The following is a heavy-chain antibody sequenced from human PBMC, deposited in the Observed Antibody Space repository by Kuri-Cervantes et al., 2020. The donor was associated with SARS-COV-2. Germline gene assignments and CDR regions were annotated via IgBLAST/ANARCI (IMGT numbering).Heavy chain of an antibody. Sequence: SETLSLTCAVYGGSFSGHYWSWIRQPPGKGLEWIGEINHSGSTNYNPSLKSRVTISVDTSKNQFSLKLTSVTAADTAVYYCARDSVVAAGRMDVWGQGTTVTVSS. V-gene: IGHV4-34*01. CDR1: GGSFSGHY. CDR2: INHSGST. D-gene: IGHD6-19*01. J-gene: IGHJ6*02. CDR3: ARDSVVAAGRMDV.